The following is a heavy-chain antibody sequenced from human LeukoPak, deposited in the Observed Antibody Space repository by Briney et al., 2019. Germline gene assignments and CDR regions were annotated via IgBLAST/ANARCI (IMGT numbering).Heavy chain of an antibody. D-gene: IGHD2-2*01. CDR1: GFTVSSNY. V-gene: IGHV3-53*01. J-gene: IGHJ4*02. CDR3: ARASKEYCSGTSCYALAY. CDR2: IYSGGST. Sequence: GSLILSCAASGFTVSSNYMSWVRQAPGKGLEWVSVIYSGGSTYYADSVKGRFTISRDKSKNTLYLQMNSLRAEDTAVYYCARASKEYCSGTSCYALAYWGQGTLVTVSS.